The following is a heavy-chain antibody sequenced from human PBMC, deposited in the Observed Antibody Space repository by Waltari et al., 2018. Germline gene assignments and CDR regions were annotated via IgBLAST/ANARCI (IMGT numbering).Heavy chain of an antibody. Sequence: QLQLQESGPGLVKPSETLSLTCTVSGGSISSSSYYWGWIRQPPGKGLEWIGSIYYSGSTYYTPSLKSRVTISVDTSKNQFSLKLSSVTAADTAVYYCARSPGRDYVGTWFDPWGQGTLVTVSS. V-gene: IGHV4-39*01. CDR2: IYYSGST. J-gene: IGHJ5*02. D-gene: IGHD2-21*02. CDR1: GGSISSSSYY. CDR3: ARSPGRDYVGTWFDP.